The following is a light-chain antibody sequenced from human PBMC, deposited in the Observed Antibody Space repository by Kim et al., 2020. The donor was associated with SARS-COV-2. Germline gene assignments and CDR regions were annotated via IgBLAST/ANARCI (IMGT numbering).Light chain of an antibody. J-gene: IGKJ5*01. V-gene: IGKV3-11*01. CDR2: DAS. CDR3: QQRGNWPT. CDR1: QSVRTY. Sequence: EIVLTQSPATLSLSPWERATLSCRASQSVRTYLAWYQQKPGQSPRLLIYDASNRATGIPARFSGSGSGTDFTLTISSLEPEDFAVYYCQQRGNWPTFGQGTRLEIK.